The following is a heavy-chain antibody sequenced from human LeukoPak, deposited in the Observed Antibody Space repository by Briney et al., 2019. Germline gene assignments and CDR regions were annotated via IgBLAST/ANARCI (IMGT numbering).Heavy chain of an antibody. J-gene: IGHJ6*02. V-gene: IGHV4-34*01. CDR3: ARGTRSGYSGYDRYYYYYYGMDV. CDR2: INHSGST. Sequence: KPSETLSLTCAVYGGSFSGYYWSWIRQPPGKGLEWIGEINHSGSTNYNPSLKSRVTISVDTSKTQFSLKLSSVTAADTAVYYCARGTRSGYSGYDRYYYYYYGMDVWGQGTTVTVSS. CDR1: GGSFSGYY. D-gene: IGHD5-12*01.